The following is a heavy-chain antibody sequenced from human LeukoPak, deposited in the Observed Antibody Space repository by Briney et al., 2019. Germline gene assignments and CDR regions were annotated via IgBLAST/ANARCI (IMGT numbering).Heavy chain of an antibody. CDR2: ISGSGGST. V-gene: IGHV3-23*01. D-gene: IGHD3-10*01. J-gene: IGHJ4*02. CDR3: AKSGIWFGELLSHFDY. CDR1: GFTFSSYA. Sequence: GGPLRLSCAASGFTFSSYAMSWVRQAPGKGLEWVSAISGSGGSTDYADSVKGRFTISRDNSKNTLYLQMNSLRAEDTAVYYCAKSGIWFGELLSHFDYWGQGTLVTVSS.